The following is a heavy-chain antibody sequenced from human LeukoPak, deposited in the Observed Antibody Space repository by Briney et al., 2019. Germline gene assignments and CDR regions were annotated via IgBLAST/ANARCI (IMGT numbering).Heavy chain of an antibody. CDR2: ITSAGNT. V-gene: IGHV3-23*01. J-gene: IGHJ4*02. Sequence: GGSLRLSCAASGFSFSSYAMNWVRQAPGKGLEWVSAITSAGNTYYADSVKGRFTISRDSSKNTLYLQMNSLRSEDTAVYYCAKGGGPYHLPTDYWGQGTLVTVSS. D-gene: IGHD2-2*01. CDR3: AKGGGPYHLPTDY. CDR1: GFSFSSYA.